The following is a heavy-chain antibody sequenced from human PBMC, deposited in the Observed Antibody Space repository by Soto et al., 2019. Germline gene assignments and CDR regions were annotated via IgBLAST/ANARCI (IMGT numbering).Heavy chain of an antibody. V-gene: IGHV1-18*01. CDR2: ISAYSGNT. CDR3: AREDIVLVVAARTPSAVRSKNDAFDI. D-gene: IGHD2-15*01. Sequence: ASVKVSCKASGYTFTSYGISWARQAPGQGLEWMGWISAYSGNTNYAQKLQGRVTMTTDTSTSTAYMELRSLRSDDTAVYYCAREDIVLVVAARTPSAVRSKNDAFDIWGQGTMVTVSS. CDR1: GYTFTSYG. J-gene: IGHJ3*02.